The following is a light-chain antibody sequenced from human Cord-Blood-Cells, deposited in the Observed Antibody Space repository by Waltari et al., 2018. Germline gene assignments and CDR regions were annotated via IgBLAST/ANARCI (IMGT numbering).Light chain of an antibody. Sequence: QSALTQPASVSGSPGQSITISCTGTSSDGGGSNHVSWYQQHPGKAPKLMIYDVSKRPSGVSNRFSGSKSGNTASLTISGLQAEDEADYYCSSYTSSSTRVFGGGTKLTVL. J-gene: IGLJ2*01. V-gene: IGLV2-14*01. CDR1: SSDGGGSNH. CDR3: SSYTSSSTRV. CDR2: DVS.